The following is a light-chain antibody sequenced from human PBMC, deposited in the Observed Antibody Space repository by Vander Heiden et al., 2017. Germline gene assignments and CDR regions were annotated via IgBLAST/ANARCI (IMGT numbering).Light chain of an antibody. CDR1: KSVSIN. CDR2: GTS. J-gene: IGKJ1*01. V-gene: IGKV3-15*01. Sequence: EIVMTQSPVSLSVSPGEGATLSCRASKSVSINLAWYQQKPGQAPRLLIYGTSARATGIPARFSGSGSGTEFTLTISSLLSEDFAIYYCQQYYNWPWTFGHGTKVEIK. CDR3: QQYYNWPWT.